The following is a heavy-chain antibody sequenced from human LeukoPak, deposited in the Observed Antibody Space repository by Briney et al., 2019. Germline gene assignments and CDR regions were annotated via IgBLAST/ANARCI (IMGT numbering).Heavy chain of an antibody. CDR1: GFTLSGYE. Sequence: GGSLRLSCAASGFTLSGYEMNWVRQAPGKGLEWVSYISGSGRVIYYAESVKGRFTISGDSAKNSLYLQMNSLRAEDTAVYYCARDSNYDILTGLDAFDIWGQGTMVTVSS. CDR3: ARDSNYDILTGLDAFDI. J-gene: IGHJ3*02. D-gene: IGHD3-9*01. V-gene: IGHV3-48*03. CDR2: ISGSGRVI.